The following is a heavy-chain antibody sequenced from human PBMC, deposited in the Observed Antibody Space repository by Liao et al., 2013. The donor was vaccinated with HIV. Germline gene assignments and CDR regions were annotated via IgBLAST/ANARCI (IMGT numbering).Heavy chain of an antibody. CDR3: ARGPXSNYYYYMDV. V-gene: IGHV4-30-4*08. Sequence: QVQLQESGPGLVKPSQTLSLTCTVSGGSISSGDYYWSWIRQPPGKGLEWIGYIFYSGSAYFNPSLKSRVTISVDTSKNQFSLNLSSVTAADTAVYYCARGPXSNYYYYMDVWGKGTTVTVSS. CDR2: IFYSGSA. CDR1: GGSISSGDYY. J-gene: IGHJ6*03.